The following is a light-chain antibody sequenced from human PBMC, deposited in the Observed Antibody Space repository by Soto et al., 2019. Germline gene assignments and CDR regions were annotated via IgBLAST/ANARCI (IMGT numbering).Light chain of an antibody. CDR2: VNSDGSH. CDR1: SGHSNYA. Sequence: QLVLTQSPSASASLGASVKLTCTLSSGHSNYAIAWHQQRPEKGPRYLMKVNSDGSHRKGDGIPDRFSGSSSGAQRYLTISSLLSEDEADYYCQTGGTGIRVFGTGTKLTVL. CDR3: QTGGTGIRV. J-gene: IGLJ1*01. V-gene: IGLV4-69*01.